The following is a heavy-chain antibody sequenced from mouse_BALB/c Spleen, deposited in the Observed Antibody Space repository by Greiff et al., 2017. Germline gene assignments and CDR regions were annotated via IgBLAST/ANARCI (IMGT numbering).Heavy chain of an antibody. CDR3: ARGPFYYAMDY. Sequence: VQLQQPGAELVRPGASVKLSCKASGYTFTSYWINWVKQRPGQGLEWIGWIYPGNVNTKYNEKFKGKATLTADKSSSTAYMQLSSLTSEDSAVYFCARGPFYYAMDYWGQGTSVTVSS. CDR2: IYPGNVNT. CDR1: GYTFTSYW. J-gene: IGHJ4*01. V-gene: IGHV1S56*01.